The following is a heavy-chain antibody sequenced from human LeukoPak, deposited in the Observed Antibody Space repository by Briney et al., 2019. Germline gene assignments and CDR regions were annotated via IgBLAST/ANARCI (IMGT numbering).Heavy chain of an antibody. CDR3: ARDPVMVGAIGGAFDI. V-gene: IGHV1-69*04. D-gene: IGHD1-26*01. Sequence: SVKVSCKASGGSFSNYVITWVRQAPGQGLEWMGRIIPVLGVSNFAQKFQGRVTITADKSTNTAHMELSSLRSEDTAVYYCARDPVMVGAIGGAFDIWGQGTMVTVSS. J-gene: IGHJ3*02. CDR1: GGSFSNYV. CDR2: IIPVLGVS.